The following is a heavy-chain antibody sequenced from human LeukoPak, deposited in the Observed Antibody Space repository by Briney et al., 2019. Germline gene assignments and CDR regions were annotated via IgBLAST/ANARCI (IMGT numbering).Heavy chain of an antibody. D-gene: IGHD2-15*01. CDR2: IYYSGST. V-gene: IGHV4-59*01. Sequence: SEALSPTCTVSGGSISSYYWSWIRQPPGKGLEWIGYIYYSGSTNYNPSLKSRVTISVDTSKNQFSLKLSSVTAVDAAVYYCAGGYCSGGSCYILDYWGQGTLVTVSS. CDR1: GGSISSYY. J-gene: IGHJ4*02. CDR3: AGGYCSGGSCYILDY.